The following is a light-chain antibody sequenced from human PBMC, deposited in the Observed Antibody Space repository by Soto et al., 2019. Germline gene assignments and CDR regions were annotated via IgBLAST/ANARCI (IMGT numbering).Light chain of an antibody. CDR1: QDINRW. V-gene: IGKV1-12*01. CDR3: KQSKSFPLT. CDR2: VAS. J-gene: IGKJ4*01. Sequence: DIQMTQSPSSLSASVGDRVTITCRASQDINRWLAWYQQKPGKAPKVLIYVASSLQSGVPSRFSGSGSGTDFSLTISSLQPEDFATYYCKQSKSFPLTFGGGTKVDIK.